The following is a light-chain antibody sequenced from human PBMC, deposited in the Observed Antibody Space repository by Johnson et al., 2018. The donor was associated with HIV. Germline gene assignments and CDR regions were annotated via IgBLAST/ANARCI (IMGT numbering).Light chain of an antibody. J-gene: IGLJ1*01. CDR1: SSNIGNSY. Sequence: QSVLTQPPSVSAAPGQKVTISCSGSSSNIGNSYVSWYQQLPGTAPKLLIYDNNKRPSGIPDRFSGSKSGPSATLGITGLQTGDDADYYCGTWDSSLSTYVFGTGTKVTVL. CDR3: GTWDSSLSTYV. V-gene: IGLV1-51*01. CDR2: DNN.